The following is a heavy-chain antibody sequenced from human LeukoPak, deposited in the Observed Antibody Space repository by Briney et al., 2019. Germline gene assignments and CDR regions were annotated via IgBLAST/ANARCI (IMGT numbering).Heavy chain of an antibody. D-gene: IGHD6-13*01. CDR3: ARGSPIAAAGTSLFDY. CDR1: GYTFTSYD. Sequence: ASVKVSCKASGYTFTSYDINWVRQATGQGLEWMGWMNPNSGNTGYAQKFQGRVTMTRDTSISTAYMELSRLRSDDTAVYYCARGSPIAAAGTSLFDYWGQGTLVTVSS. CDR2: MNPNSGNT. J-gene: IGHJ4*02. V-gene: IGHV1-8*01.